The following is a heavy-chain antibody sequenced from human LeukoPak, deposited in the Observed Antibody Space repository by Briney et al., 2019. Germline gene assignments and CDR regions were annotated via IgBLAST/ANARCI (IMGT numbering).Heavy chain of an antibody. V-gene: IGHV4-30-4*08. J-gene: IGHJ4*02. CDR3: AAADPGRYFDY. CDR1: GGSISSGDYY. D-gene: IGHD6-13*01. Sequence: PSQTLSLTCTVSGGSISSGDYYWSWIRQPPGKGLEWIGEINHSGSTNYKPSLKSRVTVSVDTSKNQFSLKLSSVTAADTAVYYCAAADPGRYFDYWGQGTLVTVSS. CDR2: INHSGST.